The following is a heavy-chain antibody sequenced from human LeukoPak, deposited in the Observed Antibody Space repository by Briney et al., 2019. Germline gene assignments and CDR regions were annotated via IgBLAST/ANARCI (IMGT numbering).Heavy chain of an antibody. CDR2: ISGSRNKT. V-gene: IGHV3-23*01. CDR1: GFTLYNNA. J-gene: IGHJ3*01. Sequence: GGSLRLSCAASGFTLYNNAMSWVRQAPGKGLEWVSAISGSRNKTYYAGSVKGRFTISRDNSKNTVYLQMNSLRAEDTAVYYCAKDLYGAIAPNDAFDFWGQGTLGTVSS. D-gene: IGHD2-2*01. CDR3: AKDLYGAIAPNDAFDF.